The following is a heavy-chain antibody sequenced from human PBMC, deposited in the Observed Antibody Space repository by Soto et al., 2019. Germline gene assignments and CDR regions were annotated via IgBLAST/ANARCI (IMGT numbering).Heavy chain of an antibody. CDR2: MNPNSGNT. Sequence: ASVKVSCKASGYTFTSYDINWVRQATGQGLEWMGWMNPNSGNTGYAQKFQGRVTMTRNTSISTAYMELSSLRSEDTAVYYCARVNWNYVYYYGMDVWGQGTTVTVSS. CDR3: ARVNWNYVYYYGMDV. D-gene: IGHD1-7*01. J-gene: IGHJ6*02. CDR1: GYTFTSYD. V-gene: IGHV1-8*01.